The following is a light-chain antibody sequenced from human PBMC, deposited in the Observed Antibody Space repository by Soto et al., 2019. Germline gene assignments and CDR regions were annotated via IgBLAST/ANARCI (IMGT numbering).Light chain of an antibody. CDR2: EVT. V-gene: IGLV2-14*01. CDR3: SSYRSSGNLGGV. J-gene: IGLJ3*02. CDR1: SSDIGNYNS. Sequence: SVLTQPASVSGSPGQSITISCTGTSSDIGNYNSVSWYQQHPGKAPKLLIYEVTNRPSGVSNRFSGSKSGNTASLTISGLRAEDEADYYCSSYRSSGNLGGVFGGGTQLTVL.